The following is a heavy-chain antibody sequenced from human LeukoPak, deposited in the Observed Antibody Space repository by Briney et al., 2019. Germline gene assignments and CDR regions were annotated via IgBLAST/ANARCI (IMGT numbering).Heavy chain of an antibody. CDR3: ARTGYSSTWVPWGFDP. CDR2: TYFRSKWYN. J-gene: IGHJ5*02. V-gene: IGHV6-1*01. D-gene: IGHD6-13*01. CDR1: GDSVSSNSAA. Sequence: SQTLSLTCAISGDSVSSNSAAWNWIRQSPSRGLEWLGRTYFRSKWYNDYAVSVKSRITINPDTSKSQFSLHLNSVTPEDTAEYYCARTGYSSTWVPWGFDPWGQGTLVTVSS.